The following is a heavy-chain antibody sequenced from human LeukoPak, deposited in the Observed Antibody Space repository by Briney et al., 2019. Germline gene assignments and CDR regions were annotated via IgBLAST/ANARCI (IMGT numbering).Heavy chain of an antibody. Sequence: SETLSLTCSVSGGSISGYYWSWIRQPPGKGLEWIGYIYYSGTTIYNPSLKSRLTISLDTSKNQFSLNLSSVTAADTAVYYCASYDFWSGYYIYWGQGTLVTVSS. CDR3: ASYDFWSGYYIY. J-gene: IGHJ4*02. CDR1: GGSISGYY. D-gene: IGHD3-3*01. CDR2: IYYSGTT. V-gene: IGHV4-59*08.